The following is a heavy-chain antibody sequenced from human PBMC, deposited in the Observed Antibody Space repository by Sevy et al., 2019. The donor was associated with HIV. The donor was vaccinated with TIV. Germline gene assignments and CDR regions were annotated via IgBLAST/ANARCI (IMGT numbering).Heavy chain of an antibody. CDR2: SYYSGST. D-gene: IGHD3-22*01. V-gene: IGHV4-39*01. J-gene: IGHJ3*02. Sequence: SETLSLTCTVSGGSIGSSTYYWGWIRQPPGKGLEWDGSSYYSGSTYYNPSLKSRVTISVDTSKNQFSLKLSSVTAADTAVYYCARGQGVFYFDTSGYDAFHIWGQGTMVTVSS. CDR3: ARGQGVFYFDTSGYDAFHI. CDR1: GGSIGSSTYY.